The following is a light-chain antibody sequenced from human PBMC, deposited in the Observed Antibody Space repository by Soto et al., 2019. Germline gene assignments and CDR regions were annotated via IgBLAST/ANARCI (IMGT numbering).Light chain of an antibody. CDR1: SSDVGVYNY. V-gene: IGLV2-14*01. Sequence: QSALTQPASVSGSPGQSITISCTGTSSDVGVYNYVSWYQQHPGKAPKLMIYEVSDRPSGVSNRFSGSKSGNTASLTISGLQDEDEADYYCSSYTSSGTYVFGTGTKLTVL. CDR2: EVS. J-gene: IGLJ1*01. CDR3: SSYTSSGTYV.